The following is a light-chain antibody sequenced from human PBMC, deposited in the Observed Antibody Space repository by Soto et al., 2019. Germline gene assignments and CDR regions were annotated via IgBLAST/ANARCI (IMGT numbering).Light chain of an antibody. V-gene: IGLV1-40*01. CDR2: GNI. CDR3: QSYDSSLSVV. Sequence: QSVLTQPPSVSGAPGQRVTISCTGSSSNIGAGYDVYWYQHLPGTAPKLLIYGNIKRPSGVPDRFSGSKSDTSASLAITGLQAEDEADYYCQSYDSSLSVVFGGGTKLTVL. J-gene: IGLJ2*01. CDR1: SSNIGAGYD.